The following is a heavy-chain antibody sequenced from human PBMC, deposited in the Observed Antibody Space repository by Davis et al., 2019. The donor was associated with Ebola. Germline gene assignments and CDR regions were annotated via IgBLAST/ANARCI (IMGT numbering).Heavy chain of an antibody. Sequence: ASVKVSCKASGYTFTSYDINWVRQATGQGLEWMGWMNPNSGNTGYAQKFQGRVTMTRNTSISTAYMELSSLRSEDTAVYYCAKAALLEWLSPGYYGMDVWGQGTTVTVSS. CDR2: MNPNSGNT. CDR1: GYTFTSYD. CDR3: AKAALLEWLSPGYYGMDV. V-gene: IGHV1-8*01. D-gene: IGHD3-3*01. J-gene: IGHJ6*02.